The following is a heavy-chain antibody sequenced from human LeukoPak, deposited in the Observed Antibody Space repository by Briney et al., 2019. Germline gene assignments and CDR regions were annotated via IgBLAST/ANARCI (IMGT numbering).Heavy chain of an antibody. CDR2: IARGSSPI. Sequence: GGSLRLSCAASGFIFSDHPMDWVRQAPGKGLEWISYIARGSSPIYYSDSVKGRFTISRDNSKNTLFLQMNSLRAEDTAVYFCAKELTRRVTTVTPTYYYYYMDVWGKGTTVTISS. D-gene: IGHD4-17*01. CDR3: AKELTRRVTTVTPTYYYYYMDV. J-gene: IGHJ6*03. CDR1: GFIFSDHP. V-gene: IGHV3-48*01.